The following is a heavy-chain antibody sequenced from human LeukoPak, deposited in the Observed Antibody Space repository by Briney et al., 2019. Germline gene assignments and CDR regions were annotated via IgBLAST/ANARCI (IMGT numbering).Heavy chain of an antibody. CDR2: IYYSGST. CDR1: GGSFSGYY. CDR3: ARAGYSSSWYYSDY. Sequence: SETLSLTCAVYGGSFSGYYWSWIRQPPGKGLEWIGNIYYSGSTNYNPSLKSRVTISVDTSKNQFSLKLSSVTAADTAVYYCARAGYSSSWYYSDYWGQGTLVTVSS. J-gene: IGHJ4*02. V-gene: IGHV4-59*01. D-gene: IGHD6-13*01.